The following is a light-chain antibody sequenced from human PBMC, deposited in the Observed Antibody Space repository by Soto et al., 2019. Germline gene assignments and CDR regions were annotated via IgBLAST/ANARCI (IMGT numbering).Light chain of an antibody. CDR2: SAS. J-gene: IGKJ3*01. V-gene: IGKV1-27*01. CDR1: QDIGHS. CDR3: QEHYSDPPVA. Sequence: DIQMTQSPSSLSASVGDRVTITCRASQDIGHSLAWYQQRPGKIPNLLIYSASTLQSGVPSRFSGSGSGTDFTLTITSLQPEDVATYYCQEHYSDPPVAFGPGTKVDV.